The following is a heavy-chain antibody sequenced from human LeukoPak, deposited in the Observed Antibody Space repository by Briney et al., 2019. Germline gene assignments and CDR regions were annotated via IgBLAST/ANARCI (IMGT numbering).Heavy chain of an antibody. Sequence: GGSLCLSCAASGFTFSNAWMSWVRQAPGKGLEWVGRIKSKADGGTTDYAAPVKGRFTISRDDSKNTLYLQMNSLKTEDTAVYYCTTWPAAHRNFDYWGQGTLVTVSS. CDR3: TTWPAAHRNFDY. CDR2: IKSKADGGTT. J-gene: IGHJ4*02. CDR1: GFTFSNAW. V-gene: IGHV3-15*01. D-gene: IGHD2-2*01.